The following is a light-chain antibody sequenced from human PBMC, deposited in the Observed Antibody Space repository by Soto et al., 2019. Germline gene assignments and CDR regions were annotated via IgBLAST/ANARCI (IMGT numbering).Light chain of an antibody. V-gene: IGLV3-25*02. J-gene: IGLJ2*01. CDR3: QSADSSDVV. Sequence: SYELTQPPSVSVSPGQTATITCSGDALPEQYAYWYQQKPGQAPVVVIYKDSERPSGIPDRFSGSSSGTTVTLTISGVQAEDEADYYCQSADSSDVVFGGGTKVTVL. CDR2: KDS. CDR1: ALPEQY.